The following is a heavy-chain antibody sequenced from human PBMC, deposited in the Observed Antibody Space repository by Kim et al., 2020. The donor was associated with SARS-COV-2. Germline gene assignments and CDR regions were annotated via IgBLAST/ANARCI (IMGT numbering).Heavy chain of an antibody. CDR2: T. CDR3: ITDFGDGYNGG. D-gene: IGHD5-12*01. J-gene: IGHJ4*02. Sequence: TDYAAPVKGRFTISRDDSKNTVYLQMNSLKTEDTAVYYWITDFGDGYNGGWGQGTLVTVSS. V-gene: IGHV3-15*01.